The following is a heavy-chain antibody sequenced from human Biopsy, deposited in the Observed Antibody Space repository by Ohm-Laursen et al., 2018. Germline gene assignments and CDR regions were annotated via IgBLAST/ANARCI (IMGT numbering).Heavy chain of an antibody. CDR1: GGSLSSYY. CDR3: ARWTPEYDSSRYYLDAFDI. D-gene: IGHD3-22*01. J-gene: IGHJ3*02. V-gene: IGHV4-4*07. Sequence: SETLSLTCTVSGGSLSSYYWSWIRQPAGKGLGWIGRIYSSGSTNYNPSLKSRVTLSMGTSKRQFSLKLSFVTAADTAVYYCARWTPEYDSSRYYLDAFDIWGQGTKVTVSS. CDR2: IYSSGST.